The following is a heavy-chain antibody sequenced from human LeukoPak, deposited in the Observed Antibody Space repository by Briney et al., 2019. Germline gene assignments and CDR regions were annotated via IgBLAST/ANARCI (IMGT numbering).Heavy chain of an antibody. D-gene: IGHD5-12*01. V-gene: IGHV3-74*01. CDR1: GLTFSGYW. CDR2: INTDGSIT. Sequence: PGGSLRLSCAASGLTFSGYWMHWVRQAPGKGLVWVSHINTDGSITNYADSVKGRFTISRDNAKNTLYLQINSLSAEDTAVYYCTRGGQGAFDIWGQGTMVTVSS. J-gene: IGHJ3*02. CDR3: TRGGQGAFDI.